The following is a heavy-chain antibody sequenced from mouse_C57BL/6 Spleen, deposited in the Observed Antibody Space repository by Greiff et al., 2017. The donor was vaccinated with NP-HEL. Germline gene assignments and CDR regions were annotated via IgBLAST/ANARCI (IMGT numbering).Heavy chain of an antibody. V-gene: IGHV10-1*01. CDR3: VRHGGNYGYAMDY. CDR2: IRSKSNNYAT. J-gene: IGHJ4*01. D-gene: IGHD2-1*01. CDR1: GFSFNTYA. Sequence: DVKLVESGGGLVQPKGSLKLSCAASGFSFNTYAMNWVRQAPGKGLEWVARIRSKSNNYATYYADSVKDRFNISRDDSESMLYLQMNNLKTEDTAMYYCVRHGGNYGYAMDYWGQGTSVTVSS.